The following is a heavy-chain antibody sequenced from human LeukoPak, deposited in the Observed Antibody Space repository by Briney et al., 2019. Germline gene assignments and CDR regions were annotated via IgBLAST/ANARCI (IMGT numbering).Heavy chain of an antibody. CDR2: IYYSGST. CDR3: ARDPSAAYFDY. D-gene: IGHD6-13*01. Sequence: SETLSLTCTVSGGSISSYYWSWIRQPPGKGLEWIGYIYYSGSTNYNPSLKSRVTISVDTSMNQFSLKLSSVTAADTAVYYCARDPSAAYFDYWGQGTLVTVSS. V-gene: IGHV4-59*01. CDR1: GGSISSYY. J-gene: IGHJ4*02.